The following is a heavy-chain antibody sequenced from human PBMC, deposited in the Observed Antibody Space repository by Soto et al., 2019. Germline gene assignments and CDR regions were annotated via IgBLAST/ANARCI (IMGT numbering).Heavy chain of an antibody. V-gene: IGHV4-59*01. CDR3: ARTALGWFDP. J-gene: IGHJ5*02. D-gene: IGHD2-21*02. Sequence: SETLSLTCSVSGGSISSYYWSWIRQPPGKGLEWIGYIFYSGRSGSTNYNPSLKSRVTISVDTSKNQFSLKLSSVTAADTAVYFCARTALGWFDPWGQGTLVTVSS. CDR2: IFYSGRSGST. CDR1: GGSISSYY.